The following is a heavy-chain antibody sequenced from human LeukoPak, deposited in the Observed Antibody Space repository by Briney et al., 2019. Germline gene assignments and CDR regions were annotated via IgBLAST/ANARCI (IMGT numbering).Heavy chain of an antibody. J-gene: IGHJ4*02. D-gene: IGHD5-12*01. V-gene: IGHV3-33*01. CDR2: IWNDGSYK. CDR3: ARAGVATGK. Sequence: GGSLRLSCAASGFTFSSCGMHWVRQAPGKGLEWVAVIWNDGSYKYYADSVKGRFTISRDNSKNTLYLEMNSLRAEDTAVYYCARAGVATGKRGQGTLVTVSS. CDR1: GFTFSSCG.